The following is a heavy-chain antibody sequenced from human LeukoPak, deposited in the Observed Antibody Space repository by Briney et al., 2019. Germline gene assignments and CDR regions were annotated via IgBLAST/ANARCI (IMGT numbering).Heavy chain of an antibody. V-gene: IGHV3-9*01. Sequence: GGSLRLSCAASGFTFDDYAMHWVRQAPGKGLEWVSGISWNGGSIGYADSVKGRFTISRDNAKNSLYLQMNSLRAEDTALYYCAKDMESQWLLLGYFDYWGQGTLVTVSS. J-gene: IGHJ4*02. CDR3: AKDMESQWLLLGYFDY. CDR2: ISWNGGSI. CDR1: GFTFDDYA. D-gene: IGHD3-22*01.